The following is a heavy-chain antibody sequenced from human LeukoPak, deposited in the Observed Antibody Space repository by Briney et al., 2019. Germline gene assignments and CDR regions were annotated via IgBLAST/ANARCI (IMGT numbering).Heavy chain of an antibody. D-gene: IGHD5-12*01. J-gene: IGHJ4*02. V-gene: IGHV3-48*01. CDR3: ARDRSLATPFDY. Sequence: PGGSLRLSCAASGFTFSHFGMNWVRQAPGKGLEWVSYISTSSGTIYYADSVKGRFTISRDNANNSLSLHLNSLRAEDTAVYYCARDRSLATPFDYWGQGTLVTVSS. CDR2: ISTSSGTI. CDR1: GFTFSHFG.